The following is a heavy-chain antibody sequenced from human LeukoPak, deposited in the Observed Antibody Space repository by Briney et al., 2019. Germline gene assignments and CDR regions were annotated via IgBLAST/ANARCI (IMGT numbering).Heavy chain of an antibody. CDR1: GDSISSYY. Sequence: SETQSLTCTVSGDSISSYYWSWLRQPPGKRLEWIGYVSNIETTNYNPSLKSRVTISVDTSMNQFSLRLSSVTAADTAVYYCARGSWQLAEEVYWGQGTLVTVSS. CDR3: ARGSWQLAEEVY. J-gene: IGHJ4*02. V-gene: IGHV4-59*12. CDR2: VSNIETT. D-gene: IGHD6-6*01.